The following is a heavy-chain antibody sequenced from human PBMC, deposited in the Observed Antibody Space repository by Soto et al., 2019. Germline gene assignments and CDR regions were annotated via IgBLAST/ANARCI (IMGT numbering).Heavy chain of an antibody. CDR2: INHSGST. J-gene: IGHJ5*02. Sequence: PSETLSLTCGVYGGSFSGYYWSWIRQPPGKGLEWIGEINHSGSTNYNPSLKSRVTISVDTSKNQFSLKLSSVTAADTAVYYCARGGSVLRFLEWLTTGWWFDPWGQGTLVTVS. CDR3: ARGGSVLRFLEWLTTGWWFDP. V-gene: IGHV4-34*01. D-gene: IGHD3-3*01. CDR1: GGSFSGYY.